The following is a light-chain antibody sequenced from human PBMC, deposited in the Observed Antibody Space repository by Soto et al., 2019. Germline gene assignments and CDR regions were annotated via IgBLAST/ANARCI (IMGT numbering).Light chain of an antibody. CDR2: ANN. J-gene: IGLJ2*01. CDR1: SSNIGAGPD. Sequence: QLVLTQPPSVSGAPGQRVTISCTGGSSNIGAGPDVHWYQQLPGTAPKLLIYANNNRPSGVPDRFSGSKSDTSASLAIAGLQAEDEADYYCQSYDNSLSEVVFGGGTKLTVL. CDR3: QSYDNSLSEVV. V-gene: IGLV1-40*01.